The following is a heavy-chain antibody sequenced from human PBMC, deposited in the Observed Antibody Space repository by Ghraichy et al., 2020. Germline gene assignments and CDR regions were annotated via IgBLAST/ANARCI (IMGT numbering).Heavy chain of an antibody. J-gene: IGHJ2*01. CDR1: GFSFSDYS. CDR3: ARLPLPRRAAVGDWYFDL. V-gene: IGHV3-48*01. Sequence: GALRLSCEGSGFSFSDYSMIWVRLTPRKALEWVSYIPGRSITIFYTDSVKGRFTISRDNAKNSLYLQMTSLRAEDTAVYYCARLPLPRRAAVGDWYFDLWGRGTLVTVSS. CDR2: IPGRSITI. D-gene: IGHD6-13*01.